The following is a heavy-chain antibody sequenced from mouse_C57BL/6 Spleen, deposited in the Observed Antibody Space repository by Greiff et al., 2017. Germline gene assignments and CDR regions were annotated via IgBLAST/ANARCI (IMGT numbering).Heavy chain of an antibody. J-gene: IGHJ3*01. CDR1: GFSLTSSG. D-gene: IGHD2-4*01. Sequence: QVQLQQSGPGLVQPSQSLSITCTVSGFSLTSSGVHWVRQSPGKGLEWLGVIWSGGSTDYNAAFISRLSISKDNSKSQFFFKMNSLQADDTAIYYCARNDDSFAYWGQGTLVTVSA. CDR3: ARNDDSFAY. CDR2: IWSGGST. V-gene: IGHV2-2*01.